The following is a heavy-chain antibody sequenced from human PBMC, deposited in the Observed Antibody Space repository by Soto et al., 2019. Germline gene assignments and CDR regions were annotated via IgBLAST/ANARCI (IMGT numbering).Heavy chain of an antibody. CDR3: EVTDAGY. J-gene: IGHJ4*02. V-gene: IGHV1-8*01. Sequence: QVQVVQSRAEVKKPGASVKVSCKTSGYTFTNYDINWVRQAPGQGLEWMGWVSPDHGNAGYAPQFQGRMTMTSDTSTSTVYMERNILSSDDTAVYFCEVTDAGYWGQGTMVTVSS. CDR1: GYTFTNYD. CDR2: VSPDHGNA. D-gene: IGHD2-21*02.